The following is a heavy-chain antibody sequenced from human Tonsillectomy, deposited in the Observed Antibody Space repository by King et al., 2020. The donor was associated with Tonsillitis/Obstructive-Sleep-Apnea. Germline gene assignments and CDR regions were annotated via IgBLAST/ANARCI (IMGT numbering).Heavy chain of an antibody. D-gene: IGHD3-10*01. Sequence: VQLVESGGGLVQPGGSLRLSCAASGFTFSSYEMNWVRQAPGKGLEWVSYITSSGSSIFYADSVKGRFTISRDNAKYSLYIQMNSLRAEDTALYYCASDWSLGVFDCWGGGTLVTVSA. J-gene: IGHJ4*02. CDR3: ASDWSLGVFDC. CDR1: GFTFSSYE. V-gene: IGHV3-48*03. CDR2: ITSSGSSI.